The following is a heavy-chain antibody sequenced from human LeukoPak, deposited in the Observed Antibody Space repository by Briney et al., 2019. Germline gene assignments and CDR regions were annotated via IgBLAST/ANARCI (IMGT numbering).Heavy chain of an antibody. CDR1: GFSLSTSGMC. D-gene: IGHD5-12*01. CDR3: ASGYDSKRGYYYSYYMDV. CDR2: IEWDDDK. Sequence: SGPTLVNPTQTLTLTCAFSGFSLSTSGMCVSWIRQPPGKALEWLARIEWDDDKYYSTSLKTRLTISKDTSKNQVVLTMTNMDPVDTATYYCASGYDSKRGYYYSYYMDVWGKGTTVTVSS. V-gene: IGHV2-70*11. J-gene: IGHJ6*03.